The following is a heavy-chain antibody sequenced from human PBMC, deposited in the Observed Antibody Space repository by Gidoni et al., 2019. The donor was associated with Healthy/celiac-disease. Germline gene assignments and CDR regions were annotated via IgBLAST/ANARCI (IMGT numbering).Heavy chain of an antibody. CDR2: IWYDGSNK. V-gene: IGHV3-33*01. J-gene: IGHJ6*02. D-gene: IGHD3-10*01. Sequence: QVQLVESGGGVVQPGRSLRLSCAASGFTFSSYGMHWVGQAPGKGLEWVAVIWYDGSNKYYADSVKGRFTISRDNSKNTLYLQMNSLRAEDTAVYYCARDQGYGSGSYYNYYYGMDVWGQGTTVTVSS. CDR1: GFTFSSYG. CDR3: ARDQGYGSGSYYNYYYGMDV.